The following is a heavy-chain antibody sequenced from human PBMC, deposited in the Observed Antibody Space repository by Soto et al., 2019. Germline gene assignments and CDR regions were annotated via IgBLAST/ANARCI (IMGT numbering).Heavy chain of an antibody. D-gene: IGHD3-10*01. CDR3: ALHYGSGSNYYYYGMAV. Sequence: QVQLVQSGAEVKKPGSSVKVSCKASGGTFSRYAISWVRQAPGQGLEWMGGIIPIFGTADYAQKFQGRVTITADESTSTAYMELSSLRSEDTAVYYCALHYGSGSNYYYYGMAVWGQGTTVTVSS. J-gene: IGHJ6*02. CDR2: IIPIFGTA. CDR1: GGTFSRYA. V-gene: IGHV1-69*12.